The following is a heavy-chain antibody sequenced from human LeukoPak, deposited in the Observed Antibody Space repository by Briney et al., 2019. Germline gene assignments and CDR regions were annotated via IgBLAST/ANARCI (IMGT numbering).Heavy chain of an antibody. V-gene: IGHV3-66*01. D-gene: IGHD3-22*01. CDR1: GLTVSSNY. CDR2: IYSDGST. J-gene: IGHJ4*02. CDR3: ARLSYDSSGYQYPGY. Sequence: PGGSLRLSCAASGLTVSSNYMTWVRQAPGKGLEWVSVIYSDGSTYYAESVKGRFTISRDNSKNTLFLQMNSLRAEYTAVYFCARLSYDSSGYQYPGYWGQGTLVTVSS.